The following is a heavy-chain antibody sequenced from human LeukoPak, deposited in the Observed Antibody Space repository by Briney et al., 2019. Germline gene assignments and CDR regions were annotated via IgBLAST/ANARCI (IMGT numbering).Heavy chain of an antibody. D-gene: IGHD6-13*01. J-gene: IGHJ4*02. CDR3: ARVQIGYSSSWPDY. CDR1: GYTFTNYG. V-gene: IGHV1-18*01. Sequence: ASVKVSCKASGYTFTNYGISWVRQAPGQGLEWMGWISAYNGNTNYAQKLQGRVTMTTDTSTSTAYMELRSLRSDDTAVYYCARVQIGYSSSWPDYWGQGTLVTVSS. CDR2: ISAYNGNT.